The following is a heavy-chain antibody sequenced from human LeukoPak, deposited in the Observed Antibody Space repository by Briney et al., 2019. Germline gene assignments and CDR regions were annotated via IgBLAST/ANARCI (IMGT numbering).Heavy chain of an antibody. Sequence: GASVKVSCKASGGTFSSYTISWVRQAPGQGLEWMGRIIPILGIANYAQKFQGRVTITADKSTSTAYKELSSLRSEDTAVYYCAREVSGGEFDYWGQGTLVTVSS. J-gene: IGHJ4*02. V-gene: IGHV1-69*04. D-gene: IGHD6-19*01. CDR2: IIPILGIA. CDR1: GGTFSSYT. CDR3: AREVSGGEFDY.